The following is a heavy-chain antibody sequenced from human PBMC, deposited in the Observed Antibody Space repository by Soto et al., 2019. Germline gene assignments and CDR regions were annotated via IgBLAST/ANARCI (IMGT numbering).Heavy chain of an antibody. Sequence: QVQLQQWGAGLLKPSETLSLTCAVYGGSFSGYYWSWIRQPPGKGLEWIGGINHSGSTNYNTSLKSRVTTSVDTSKNQFSLKLSSVTAADTAVYYCARGAAADAFRFYSGMDVWGQGTTVTVSS. CDR3: ARGAAADAFRFYSGMDV. J-gene: IGHJ6*02. V-gene: IGHV4-34*01. D-gene: IGHD6-13*01. CDR1: GGSFSGYY. CDR2: INHSGST.